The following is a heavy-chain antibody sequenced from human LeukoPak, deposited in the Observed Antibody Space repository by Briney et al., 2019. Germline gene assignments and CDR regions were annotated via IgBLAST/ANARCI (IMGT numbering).Heavy chain of an antibody. CDR1: GFTFSSYA. J-gene: IGHJ6*02. CDR2: ISYDGSNK. CDR3: AKESPRNYYYGMDV. V-gene: IGHV3-30-3*01. Sequence: GRSLRLSCAASGFTFSSYAMHWVRQAPGKGLEWVAVISYDGSNKYYADSVKGRFTISRDNSKNTLYLQMNSLRAEDTAVYYCAKESPRNYYYGMDVWGQGTTVTVSS.